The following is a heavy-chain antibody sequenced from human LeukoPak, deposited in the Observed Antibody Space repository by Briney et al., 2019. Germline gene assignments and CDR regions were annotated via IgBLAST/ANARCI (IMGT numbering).Heavy chain of an antibody. CDR2: IFYSGST. CDR3: ASGRGSGAFDI. J-gene: IGHJ3*02. Sequence: PSETLSLTCSVSGGSIRSYYWNWIRQSPGKGLECIGYIFYSGSTNYNPSLKSRVTISIDTSRNQFSLHLTSVTAADTAVYYCASGRGSGAFDIWGQGTMVTVSS. D-gene: IGHD3-10*01. V-gene: IGHV4-59*01. CDR1: GGSIRSYY.